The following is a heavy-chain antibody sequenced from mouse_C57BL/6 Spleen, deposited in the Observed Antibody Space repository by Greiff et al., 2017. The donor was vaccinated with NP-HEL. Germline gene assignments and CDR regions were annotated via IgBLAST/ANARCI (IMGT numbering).Heavy chain of an antibody. V-gene: IGHV1-75*01. D-gene: IGHD1-2*01. CDR2: IFPGSGST. Sequence: QVQLKESGPELVKPGASVKISCKASGYTFTDYYINWVEQRPGQGLEWIGWIFPGSGSTYYNEKFKGKATLTVDKSSSTAYMLLSSLTSEDSAVYFCASAKRLTGFAYWGQGTLVTVSA. J-gene: IGHJ3*01. CDR3: ASAKRLTGFAY. CDR1: GYTFTDYY.